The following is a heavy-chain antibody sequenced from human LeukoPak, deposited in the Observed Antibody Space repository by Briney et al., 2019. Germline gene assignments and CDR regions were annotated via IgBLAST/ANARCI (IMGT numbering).Heavy chain of an antibody. CDR2: ISYDGSNK. Sequence: GGSLRLSCAASGFTFSSYAMHWVRQAPGKGLEWVAVISYDGSNKYYADSVKGRFTISGDNAKNSLYLQMNSLRDEDTAVYYCARVEGSCSSTSCYALPWGQGTLVTVSS. CDR3: ARVEGSCSSTSCYALP. V-gene: IGHV3-30-3*01. D-gene: IGHD2-2*01. J-gene: IGHJ5*02. CDR1: GFTFSSYA.